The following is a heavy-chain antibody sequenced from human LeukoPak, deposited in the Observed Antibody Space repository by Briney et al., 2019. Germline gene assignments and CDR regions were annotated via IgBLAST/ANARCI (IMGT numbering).Heavy chain of an antibody. CDR3: ARDTVDIVATSAYFEY. D-gene: IGHD5-12*01. V-gene: IGHV1-18*01. CDR2: ISAYTGNT. Sequence: GASVKVSCKTSGYIFSNYGISWVRQAPGQGLEWMGWISAYTGNTNYAQKFQGRVTMTTDTSSTTAYMELRSLRAEDTAVYYCARDTVDIVATSAYFEYWGQGTLVTVSS. J-gene: IGHJ4*02. CDR1: GYIFSNYG.